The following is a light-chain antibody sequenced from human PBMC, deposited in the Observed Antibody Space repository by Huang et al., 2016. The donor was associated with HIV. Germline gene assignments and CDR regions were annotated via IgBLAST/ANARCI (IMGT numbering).Light chain of an antibody. CDR2: ATS. V-gene: IGKV3-11*01. CDR3: QQRISWPPSYT. Sequence: EIVLTQSPATLSLSPGDRATLSCRASQSVSSYFAWYQQKPGQAPRLLIYATSNRAPGVPARFSGSGSGTDFTLTINSLEPEDFANYYCQQRISWPPSYTFGQGTKVEI. J-gene: IGKJ2*01. CDR1: QSVSSY.